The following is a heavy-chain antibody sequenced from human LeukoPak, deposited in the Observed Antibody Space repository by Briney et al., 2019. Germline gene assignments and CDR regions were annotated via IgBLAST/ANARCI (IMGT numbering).Heavy chain of an antibody. Sequence: GGFLRLSCAASGFTFNGFWMSWVRQAPGKGLEWVANIKQDGSDIYYLGSVRGRFTISRDNAMNSLYLQMNSLRAEDTAVYYCTRDALYGDPSYYYMDVWGEGTTVTVSS. J-gene: IGHJ6*03. CDR1: GFTFNGFW. V-gene: IGHV3-7*01. CDR3: TRDALYGDPSYYYMDV. CDR2: IKQDGSDI. D-gene: IGHD4-17*01.